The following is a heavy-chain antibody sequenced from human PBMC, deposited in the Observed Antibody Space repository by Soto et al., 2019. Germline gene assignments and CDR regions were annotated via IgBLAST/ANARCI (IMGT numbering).Heavy chain of an antibody. D-gene: IGHD1-1*01. CDR3: TSMNDRDAFDI. V-gene: IGHV3-15*01. CDR2: IKNKADGGTT. Sequence: PGGSLILSCASSGLTFSIAWLSWVRQAPGKGLEWVGRIKNKADGGTTDNAAPVKDRFTISRDDSKSTLYLQMNSLKTEDTAMYYCTSMNDRDAFDIWGQGTMVTVSS. J-gene: IGHJ3*02. CDR1: GLTFSIAW.